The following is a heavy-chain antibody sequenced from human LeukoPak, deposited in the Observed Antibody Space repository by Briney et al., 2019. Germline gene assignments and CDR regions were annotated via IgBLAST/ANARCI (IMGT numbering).Heavy chain of an antibody. CDR2: MNPNSGNT. J-gene: IGHJ4*02. CDR1: GYTFTSYD. Sequence: GASVKVSCKASGYTFTSYDINRVRQATGQGLEWMGWMNPNSGNTGYAQKFQGRVTMTRNTSISTAYMELSSLRSEDTAVYYCARVAAVTMIGFDYWGQGTLVTVSS. V-gene: IGHV1-8*01. D-gene: IGHD3-22*01. CDR3: ARVAAVTMIGFDY.